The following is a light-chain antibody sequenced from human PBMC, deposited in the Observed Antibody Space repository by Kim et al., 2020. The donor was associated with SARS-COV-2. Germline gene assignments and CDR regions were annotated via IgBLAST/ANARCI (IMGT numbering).Light chain of an antibody. Sequence: LSPGERAALSCRASQSVSSTYLAWYQQKPGQAPRLVIYGASTRATGIPDRFSGSGSGTDFTLTISRLEPEDFAVYYCQQYGSSPLFGQGTRLEIK. CDR2: GAS. CDR3: QQYGSSPL. CDR1: QSVSSTY. V-gene: IGKV3-20*01. J-gene: IGKJ5*01.